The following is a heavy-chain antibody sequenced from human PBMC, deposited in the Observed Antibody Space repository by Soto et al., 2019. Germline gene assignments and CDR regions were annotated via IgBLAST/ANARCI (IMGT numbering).Heavy chain of an antibody. J-gene: IGHJ2*01. V-gene: IGHV3-23*01. Sequence: GGSLRLSCAASGFTFSSYAMSWVRQAPGKGLEWVPAISGSGGSTYYADSVKGRFTISRDNSKNTLYLQMNSLRAEDTAVYYCAKYGGSQYWYLDLWGRGTLVTVSS. CDR1: GFTFSSYA. CDR3: AKYGGSQYWYLDL. CDR2: ISGSGGST. D-gene: IGHD3-10*01.